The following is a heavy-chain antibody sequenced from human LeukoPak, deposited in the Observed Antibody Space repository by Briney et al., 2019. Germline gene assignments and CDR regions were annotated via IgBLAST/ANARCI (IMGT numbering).Heavy chain of an antibody. D-gene: IGHD1-14*01. CDR1: RFTLSSYW. CDR3: ASRTGVY. J-gene: IGHJ4*02. Sequence: GGSLILSCAASRFTLSSYWMHWVRHAPGKGLVWVSRINTDGSSTNYADSVKGRFTISRDNAMNTLYLQMNNLRAEDTAVYYCASRTGVYWGQGTLVSVSS. CDR2: INTDGSST. V-gene: IGHV3-74*01.